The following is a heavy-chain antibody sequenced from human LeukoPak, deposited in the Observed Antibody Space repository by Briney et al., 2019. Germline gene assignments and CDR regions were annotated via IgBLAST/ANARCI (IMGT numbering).Heavy chain of an antibody. D-gene: IGHD4-23*01. V-gene: IGHV1-46*01. CDR1: GGTFSSYY. CDR3: ERDNSVEDTAWWFDP. CDR2: INPSGGST. J-gene: IGHJ5*02. Sequence: ASVKVSCKASGGTFSSYYMHWVRQAPGQGLEWVGIINPSGGSTSYAQKFQGRVTMTRDMSTSTDYMELSSLRSEDTAVYYCERDNSVEDTAWWFDPWGQGTLVTVSS.